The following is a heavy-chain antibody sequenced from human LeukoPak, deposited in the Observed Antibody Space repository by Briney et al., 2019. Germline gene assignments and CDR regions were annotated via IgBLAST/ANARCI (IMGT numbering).Heavy chain of an antibody. V-gene: IGHV3-23*01. D-gene: IGHD4-17*01. CDR2: ISVPDNDT. Sequence: GGSLSLSCAASGFTFSSYAMSWVRQAPGRGLEWVSSISVPDNDTSYTASLKGRFPISRDNSTNTLYLQMPSLRAEDTAVYYCAKDPMTTVTTVDSDWGQGTLVTVSS. CDR1: GFTFSSYA. J-gene: IGHJ4*02. CDR3: AKDPMTTVTTVDSD.